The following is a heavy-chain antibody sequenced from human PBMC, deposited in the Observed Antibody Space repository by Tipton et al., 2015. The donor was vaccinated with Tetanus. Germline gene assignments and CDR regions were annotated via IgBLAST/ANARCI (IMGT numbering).Heavy chain of an antibody. CDR3: ARHLYGYWFDP. Sequence: TLSLTCTVSGASISDKKYYWGWIRRAPGKGLEWIASIYFEGSTYYSPSLKSRVAIDVDTSQNLFSLRLTSVTAADTAVYYCARHLYGYWFDPWGQGALVTVSS. CDR2: IYFEGST. J-gene: IGHJ5*02. V-gene: IGHV4-39*01. D-gene: IGHD3-10*01. CDR1: GASISDKKYY.